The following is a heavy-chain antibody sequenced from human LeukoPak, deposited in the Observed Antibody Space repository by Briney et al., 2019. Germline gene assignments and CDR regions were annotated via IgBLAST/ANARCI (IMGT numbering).Heavy chain of an antibody. Sequence: ASVKVSCKASGGTFTSYAISWVRQAPGQGLEWMGRIIPIFGTANYAQKFQGRVTITTDESTSTAYMELSSLRSEDTAVYYCARGVERDYYYYYMDVWGKGTTVTVSS. V-gene: IGHV1-69*05. CDR2: IIPIFGTA. D-gene: IGHD6-13*01. J-gene: IGHJ6*03. CDR1: GGTFTSYA. CDR3: ARGVERDYYYYYMDV.